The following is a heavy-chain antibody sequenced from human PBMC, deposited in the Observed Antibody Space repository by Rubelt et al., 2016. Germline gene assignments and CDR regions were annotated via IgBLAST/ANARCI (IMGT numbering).Heavy chain of an antibody. CDR1: GGSISSGGYY. V-gene: IGHV4-31*03. CDR3: ARGVTVTGMGTRLVTTGWFDP. J-gene: IGHJ5*02. CDR2: IYYSGST. Sequence: QVQLQESAPGLVKPSQTLSLTCTVSGGSISSGGYYWTWIRQHPGKGLEWIGYIYYSGSTYYNPSLKSRVTISVDTSKNQFSLKVYSVTAADTAVYSCARGVTVTGMGTRLVTTGWFDPWGQGTLVTVSS. D-gene: IGHD7-27*01.